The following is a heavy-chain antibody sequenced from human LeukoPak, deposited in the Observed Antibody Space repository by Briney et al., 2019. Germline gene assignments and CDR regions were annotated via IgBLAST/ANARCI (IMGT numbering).Heavy chain of an antibody. J-gene: IGHJ3*02. V-gene: IGHV3-48*01. Sequence: GGSLRLSCAASGFTFSSYSMNWVRQAPGKGLEWVSYISSSSSTIYYADSVKGRFTISRDNAKNSLYLQMNSLRAEDTAVYYCARDYGDYEGPAFDIWGQGTMVTVSS. CDR1: GFTFSSYS. CDR3: ARDYGDYEGPAFDI. D-gene: IGHD4-17*01. CDR2: ISSSSSTI.